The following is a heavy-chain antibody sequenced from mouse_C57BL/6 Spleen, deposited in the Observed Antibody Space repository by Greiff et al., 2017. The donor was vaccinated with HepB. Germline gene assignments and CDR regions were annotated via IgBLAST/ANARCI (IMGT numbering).Heavy chain of an antibody. D-gene: IGHD3-2*02. CDR3: ARKAAQATDYAMDY. CDR2: ISSGSSTI. Sequence: EVKLVESGGGLVKPGGSLKLPCAASGFTFSDYGMHWVRQAPEKGLGWVAYISSGSSTIYYADTVKGRLTISRDNAKNTLFLQMTSLRSEDTAMYYCARKAAQATDYAMDYWGQGTSVTVSS. V-gene: IGHV5-17*01. J-gene: IGHJ4*01. CDR1: GFTFSDYG.